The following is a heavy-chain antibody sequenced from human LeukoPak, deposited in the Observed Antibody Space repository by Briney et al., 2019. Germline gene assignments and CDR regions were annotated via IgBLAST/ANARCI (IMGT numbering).Heavy chain of an antibody. CDR1: GGSFSGYH. CDR3: ARGLVGFDP. J-gene: IGHJ5*02. V-gene: IGHV4-34*01. D-gene: IGHD1-26*01. CDR2: INHSGST. Sequence: SEALSLTCAVYGGSFSGYHWSWIRQPPGKGLEWIGEINHSGSTNYNPSLKSRVTISVDTSKNQFSLKLSSVTAADTAVYYCARGLVGFDPWGQGTLVTVSS.